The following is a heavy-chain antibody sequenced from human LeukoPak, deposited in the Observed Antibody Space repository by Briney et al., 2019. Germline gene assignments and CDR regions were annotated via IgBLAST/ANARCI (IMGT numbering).Heavy chain of an antibody. J-gene: IGHJ4*02. CDR3: ARGTWHSSGWTYFDY. V-gene: IGHV3-53*01. D-gene: IGHD6-19*01. Sequence: PGGSLRLSCAASGFTVSSNYMSWVRQAPGKGLEWVSVIYSGGSTYYADSVKGRFTISRDNSKNTLYLQMNSLRAEDTAVYYCARGTWHSSGWTYFDYWGQGTLVTVSS. CDR1: GFTVSSNY. CDR2: IYSGGST.